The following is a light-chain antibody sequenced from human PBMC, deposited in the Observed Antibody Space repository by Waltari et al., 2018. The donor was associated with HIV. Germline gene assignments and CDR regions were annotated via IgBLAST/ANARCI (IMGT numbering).Light chain of an antibody. CDR1: QSLLHNNGNNY. V-gene: IGKV2-28*01. Sequence: DIVLTQSPLSLPVAPGESASISCRASQSLLHNNGNNYLDWYVQKPGQSPQLLIYLASHRTYGVPERFSGSGSGTNFTMKITRVEAEDVGTYYCLQSLHTPRFSFGPGTKVDI. CDR2: LAS. CDR3: LQSLHTPRFS. J-gene: IGKJ3*01.